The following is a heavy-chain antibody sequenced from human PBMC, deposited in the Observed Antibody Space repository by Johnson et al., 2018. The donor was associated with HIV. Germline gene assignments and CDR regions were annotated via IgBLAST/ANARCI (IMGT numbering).Heavy chain of an antibody. D-gene: IGHD2-15*01. CDR2: ISYDGSNK. CDR3: AGGRIGAFDI. CDR1: GFTFSDCY. Sequence: QVQLVESGGGLVKPGGSLRLSCAASGFTFSDCYMSWLRQAPGKGLEWVAVISYDGSNKDYADSVKGRFTISRDNSKNTLYLQMNSLRAEDTALYYCAGGRIGAFDIWGQGTMVTVSS. V-gene: IGHV3-30-3*01. J-gene: IGHJ3*02.